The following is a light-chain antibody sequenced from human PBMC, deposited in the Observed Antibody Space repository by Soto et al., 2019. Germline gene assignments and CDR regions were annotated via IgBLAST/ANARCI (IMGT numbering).Light chain of an antibody. CDR3: VSYTDTDTLV. J-gene: IGLJ1*01. CDR2: DVT. Sequence: QSALTQPASVSGSRGQSIIISCVGRNTDVGQDKSVSWYQQGPGKAPKLLIFDVTNRPSGVSNRFSGSRSGNTASLTISGLQPDDEGDYFCVSYTDTDTLVFGTGTKVTVL. CDR1: NTDVGQDKS. V-gene: IGLV2-14*01.